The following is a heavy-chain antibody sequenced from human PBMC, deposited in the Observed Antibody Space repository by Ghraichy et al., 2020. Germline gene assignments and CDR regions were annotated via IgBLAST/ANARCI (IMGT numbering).Heavy chain of an antibody. D-gene: IGHD3-3*01. CDR1: GFTFSDSA. CDR3: ARHSHYNLKVGDV. CDR2: IRSKANGYAT. V-gene: IGHV3-73*01. J-gene: IGHJ6*02. Sequence: GESLNISCAASGFTFSDSAIHWVRQASGTGLEWVGRIRSKANGYATALAASVRGRFTLSRDDSENTAYLRMNSLKTEDTAVYYCARHSHYNLKVGDVWGQGTTVTVSS.